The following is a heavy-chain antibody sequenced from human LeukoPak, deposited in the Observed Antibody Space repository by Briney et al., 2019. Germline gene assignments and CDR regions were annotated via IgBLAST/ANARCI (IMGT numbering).Heavy chain of an antibody. CDR3: ARPCSGGSCYPWSAFDI. V-gene: IGHV3-74*01. CDR1: GFTFSSYW. Sequence: GGSLRLSCAASGFTFSSYWMHWVRQAPGKGLVWVSRINSDGSSTSYADSVKGRFTISRDSAKNTLYLQMNSLRAEDTAVYYCARPCSGGSCYPWSAFDIWGQGTMVTVSS. D-gene: IGHD2-15*01. CDR2: INSDGSST. J-gene: IGHJ3*02.